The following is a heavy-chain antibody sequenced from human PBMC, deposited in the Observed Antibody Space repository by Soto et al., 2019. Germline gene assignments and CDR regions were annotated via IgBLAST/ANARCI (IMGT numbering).Heavy chain of an antibody. D-gene: IGHD6-13*01. CDR1: GFTFSSYS. Sequence: PGGSLRLSCAASGFTFSSYSRNWVRQAPGKGLEWVSSISSSSSYIYYADSVKGRFTISRDNAKNSLYLQMNSLRAEDTAVYYCARDQGRSWPDIVDYWGQGTLVTVSS. V-gene: IGHV3-21*01. CDR2: ISSSSSYI. J-gene: IGHJ4*02. CDR3: ARDQGRSWPDIVDY.